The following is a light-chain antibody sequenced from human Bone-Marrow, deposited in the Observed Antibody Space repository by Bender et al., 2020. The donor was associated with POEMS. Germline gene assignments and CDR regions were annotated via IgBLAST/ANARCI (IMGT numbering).Light chain of an antibody. CDR2: SDN. J-gene: IGLJ2*01. Sequence: QSVLTQPPSASGTPGQRVTISCSGSNSNIGTNAVNWYQQFPGTAPKLLIYSDNQLPSGVPDRFEAFKSGTSASLAISGLQSEDEADYYCCSCAGTYFMKFGGGNKRTV. CDR1: NSNIGTNA. V-gene: IGLV1-44*01. CDR3: CSCAGTYFMK.